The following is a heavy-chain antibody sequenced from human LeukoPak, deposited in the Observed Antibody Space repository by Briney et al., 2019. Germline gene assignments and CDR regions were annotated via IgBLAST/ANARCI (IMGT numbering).Heavy chain of an antibody. V-gene: IGHV3-21*01. J-gene: IGHJ6*02. Sequence: GGSLRLSRAASGFTFSSYSMNWVRQAPGKGLEWVSSISSSSSYIYYADSVKGRFTISRDNAKNSLYLQMNSLRAEDTAVYYCARLNTMVRGVIKAYYGMDVWGQGTTVTVSS. CDR1: GFTFSSYS. CDR2: ISSSSSYI. D-gene: IGHD3-10*01. CDR3: ARLNTMVRGVIKAYYGMDV.